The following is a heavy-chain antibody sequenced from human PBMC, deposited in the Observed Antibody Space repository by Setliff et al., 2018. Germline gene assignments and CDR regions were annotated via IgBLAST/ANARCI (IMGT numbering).Heavy chain of an antibody. CDR2: IYSDGSA. D-gene: IGHD2-2*01. J-gene: IGHJ4*02. V-gene: IGHV4-4*07. CDR3: ERLVRYCSTTSCQRTSGDDF. Sequence: SETLSLTCSVSGGIIYDHWWTWIRQPAGAGLEWIGRIYSDGSADYNPSLRSRVTMSVDTSKKQLSLKLSTVTAADTAVYYCERLVRYCSTTSCQRTSGDDFWGLGTLVTVSS. CDR1: GGIIYDHW.